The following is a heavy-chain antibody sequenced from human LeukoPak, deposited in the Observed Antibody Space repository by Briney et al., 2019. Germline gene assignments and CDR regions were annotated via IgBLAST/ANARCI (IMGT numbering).Heavy chain of an antibody. J-gene: IGHJ4*02. CDR2: ISWNSGSI. CDR1: GFTFDDYA. Sequence: GGSLRLSCAASGFTFDDYAMHWVRQAPGKGLEWVSGISWNSGSIGYADSVKGRFTISRDNAKNSLYLQMNSLRAEDTALYYCEKDLGALIAEAALGGRGPRFTVPS. D-gene: IGHD6-19*01. V-gene: IGHV3-9*01. CDR3: EKDLGALIAEAAL.